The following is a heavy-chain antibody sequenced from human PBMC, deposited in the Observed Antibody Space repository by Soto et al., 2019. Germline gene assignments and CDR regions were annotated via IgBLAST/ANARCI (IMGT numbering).Heavy chain of an antibody. J-gene: IGHJ6*02. V-gene: IGHV3-21*01. CDR2: ISSSSSYI. Sequence: EVQLVESGGGLVKPGGSLRLSCAASGFTFSSYSMNWVRQAPGKGLEWVSSISSSSSYIYYADSVKGRFTISRDNAKNSLYLQMNSLRAEDTAVYYCARDPRAEGFLDPLDVWGQGTTVTVSS. CDR1: GFTFSSYS. D-gene: IGHD3-3*01. CDR3: ARDPRAEGFLDPLDV.